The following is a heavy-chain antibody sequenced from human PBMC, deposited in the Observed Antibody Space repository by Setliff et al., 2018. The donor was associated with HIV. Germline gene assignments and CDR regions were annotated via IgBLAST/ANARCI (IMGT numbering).Heavy chain of an antibody. V-gene: IGHV4-39*01. D-gene: IGHD2-2*01. CDR2: VYYSGST. CDR1: GGSISSSSYY. Sequence: SCTVSGGSISSSSYYWGWIRQPPGKGLEWIGSVYYSGSTYYNSSLKRRVTISVDTSKNQFSLKLRSVTAADTAVYYCARRRTRDAFDIWGQGTMVTVSS. CDR3: ARRRTRDAFDI. J-gene: IGHJ3*02.